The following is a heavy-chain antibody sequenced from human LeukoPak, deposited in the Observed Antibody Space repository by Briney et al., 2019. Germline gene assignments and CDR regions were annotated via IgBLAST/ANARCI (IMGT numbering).Heavy chain of an antibody. V-gene: IGHV3-23*01. CDR3: SNWVEGARPSLDY. J-gene: IGHJ4*02. Sequence: GGSLRLSCSASGFTFRSYAMAWVRQAPGTGLGWVSAISNSGRNTYYADSVKGRFTVSRDNSKNTLYLEMNSLRAEDTAVYYCSNWVEGARPSLDYWGQGALVTVSS. CDR2: ISNSGRNT. D-gene: IGHD6-6*01. CDR1: GFTFRSYA.